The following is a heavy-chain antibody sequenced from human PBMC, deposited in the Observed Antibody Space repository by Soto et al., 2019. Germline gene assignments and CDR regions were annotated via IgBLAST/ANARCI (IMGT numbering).Heavy chain of an antibody. D-gene: IGHD1-26*01. V-gene: IGHV6-1*01. J-gene: IGHJ4*01. CDR3: ARGEQYSGSIFDY. CDR2: TYYRSKWYY. CDR1: GDSVSSNSGG. Sequence: SRTLSLTCAITGDSVSSNSGGWSWVRQSPSGGLEWLGRTYYRSKWYYEYAVSVRGRITINPDTSKNQYYRQLNSVSPEDTAVYFCARGEQYSGSIFDYWGQGTLVTVSS.